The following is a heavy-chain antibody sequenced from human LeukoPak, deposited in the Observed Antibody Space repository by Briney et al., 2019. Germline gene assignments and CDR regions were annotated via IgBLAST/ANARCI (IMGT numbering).Heavy chain of an antibody. V-gene: IGHV3-64*01. CDR1: GFTFSNYA. CDR3: ARVSRSIASYGTDV. CDR2: ISANGGST. Sequence: GGSLRLSCAASGFTFSNYAMHWVRQAPGKGLEYVSAISANGGSTYYAKCMKGRFTIYRDNSKNTLYLQMGSLRAEDMAVYYCARVSRSIASYGTDVWGQGTTVTVSS. J-gene: IGHJ6*02.